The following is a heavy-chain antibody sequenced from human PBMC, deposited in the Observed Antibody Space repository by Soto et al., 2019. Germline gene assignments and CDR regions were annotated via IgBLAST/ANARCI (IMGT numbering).Heavy chain of an antibody. CDR2: IYYSGST. Sequence: PSETLSLTCTVSGGSISSGGYYWSWIRQHPGKGLEWIGYIYYSGSTYYNPSLKSRVTISVDTSKNQFSLKLSSVTAADTAVYYCARVDASSGFLDYWGQGTLVTVSS. V-gene: IGHV4-31*03. J-gene: IGHJ4*02. CDR1: GGSISSGGYY. CDR3: ARVDASSGFLDY. D-gene: IGHD3-22*01.